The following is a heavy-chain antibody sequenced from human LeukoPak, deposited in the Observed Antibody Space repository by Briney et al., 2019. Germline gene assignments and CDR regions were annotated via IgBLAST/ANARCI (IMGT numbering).Heavy chain of an antibody. V-gene: IGHV1-18*01. CDR3: ARASAEEWFGP. CDR2: ISADNGNT. Sequence: ASVKVSCKASGYTFTSYGISWVRQAPGQGLEWMGWISADNGNTNYAQKLQGRVTMTTDTSHSTAYMELRSLRSDDTDVYYCARASAEEWFGPWGQGTLVTVSS. J-gene: IGHJ5*02. CDR1: GYTFTSYG.